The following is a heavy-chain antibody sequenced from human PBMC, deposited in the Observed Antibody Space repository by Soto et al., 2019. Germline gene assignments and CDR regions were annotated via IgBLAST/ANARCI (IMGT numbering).Heavy chain of an antibody. Sequence: ASVKVSCKASGYTFTSYGISWVRQAPGQGLEWMGWISAYNGNTNYAQKLQGRVTMTTDTSTSTVYMELSSLRSEDTAVYYFARFVSGFSGSHYIDYFNYWGQGALVTVSS. CDR2: ISAYNGNT. D-gene: IGHD1-26*01. V-gene: IGHV1-18*01. CDR1: GYTFTSYG. CDR3: ARFVSGFSGSHYIDYFNY. J-gene: IGHJ4*02.